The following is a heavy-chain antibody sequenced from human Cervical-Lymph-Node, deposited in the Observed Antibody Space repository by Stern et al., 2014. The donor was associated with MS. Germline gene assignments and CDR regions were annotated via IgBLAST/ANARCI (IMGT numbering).Heavy chain of an antibody. CDR3: ARGSDHSSGYYYAY. D-gene: IGHD3-22*01. CDR2: IIPIFGTA. V-gene: IGHV1-69*01. Sequence: QVQLMQSGAEVKKPGSSVKVSCKASGGTFSNYAISWVRQAPGQGLKWMGGIIPIFGTANYAQKFQGRVTITADESTSTAYMELSSLRSEDTAVYYCARGSDHSSGYYYAYWGQGTLVTVSS. J-gene: IGHJ4*02. CDR1: GGTFSNYA.